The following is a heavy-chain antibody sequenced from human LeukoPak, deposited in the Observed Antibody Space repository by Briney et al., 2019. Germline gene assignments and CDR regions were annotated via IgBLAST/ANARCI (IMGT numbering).Heavy chain of an antibody. J-gene: IGHJ3*02. CDR3: AKGGITMIVVVITPSAFDI. D-gene: IGHD3-22*01. Sequence: GGSLGLSCAASGFTFSSYAMSWVRQAPGKGLEWVSAISGSGGSTYYADSVKGRFTISRDNSKSTLYLQMNSLRAEDTAVYYCAKGGITMIVVVITPSAFDIWGQGTMVTVSS. CDR1: GFTFSSYA. V-gene: IGHV3-23*01. CDR2: ISGSGGST.